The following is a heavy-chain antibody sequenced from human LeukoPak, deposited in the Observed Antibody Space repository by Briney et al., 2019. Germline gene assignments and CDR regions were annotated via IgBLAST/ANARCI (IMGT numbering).Heavy chain of an antibody. CDR3: ARTVGLGYYLDY. D-gene: IGHD3-3*01. V-gene: IGHV3-21*01. CDR2: ISSSGRFK. J-gene: IGHJ4*02. CDR1: GFTFTSHT. Sequence: GGSLRLSCAASGFTFTSHTMTWVRQAPGRGLEWVSCISSSGRFKYYADSVKGRFTISRDNAKNSLYLQMNSLRAEDTAVYYCARTVGLGYYLDYWGQGTLVTVSS.